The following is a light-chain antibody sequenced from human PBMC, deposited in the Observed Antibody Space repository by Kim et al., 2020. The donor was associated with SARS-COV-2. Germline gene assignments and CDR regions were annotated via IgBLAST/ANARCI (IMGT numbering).Light chain of an antibody. J-gene: IGKJ5*01. V-gene: IGKV1-13*02. CDR1: QGISSS. Sequence: ASVGDRVTLTCRASQGISSSLAWYQQKPGKAPNLLIYDASTLESGVPSRFSGGGSGTDFTLTISSLQPEDFAFYYCQQFYSYPVTFGQGTRLEIK. CDR2: DAS. CDR3: QQFYSYPVT.